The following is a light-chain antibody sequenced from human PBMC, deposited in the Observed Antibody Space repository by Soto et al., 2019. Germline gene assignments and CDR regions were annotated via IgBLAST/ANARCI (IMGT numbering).Light chain of an antibody. CDR1: QGIAPY. Sequence: DVQMTQSPSSLSAFVGDRVTITCRASQGIAPYLAWFQQKPGKVPKLLISATSTLQSGVPSRFSGSGSGTEFTLTVTSLQPEDVGTYYCQKYNSAPLTFGGGTKVEIK. CDR3: QKYNSAPLT. J-gene: IGKJ4*01. V-gene: IGKV1-27*01. CDR2: ATS.